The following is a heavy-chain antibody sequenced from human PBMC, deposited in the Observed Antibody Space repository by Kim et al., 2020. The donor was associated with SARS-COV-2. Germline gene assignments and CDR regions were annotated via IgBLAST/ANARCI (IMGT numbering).Heavy chain of an antibody. CDR2: SPILGKS. CDR3: AREGY. Sequence: SPILGKSNYAQKCQGRVTITADESTSTAYMELSSLGSEDTAVYYCAREGYWGQGTLVTVSS. V-gene: IGHV1-69*01. J-gene: IGHJ4*02.